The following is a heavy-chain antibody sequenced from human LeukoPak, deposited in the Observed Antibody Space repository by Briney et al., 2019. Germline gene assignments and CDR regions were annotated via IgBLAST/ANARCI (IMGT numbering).Heavy chain of an antibody. J-gene: IGHJ3*02. Sequence: GGSLRLSCATSGYTFSNYFINWVRQAPGKGLEWVSSISSSSTYIYYADSVRGRFTISRDNAENSLYLQMNCLRTEDTAVYYCARGTQQQLHDGFEIWGQGTMVTVSP. CDR3: ARGTQQQLHDGFEI. CDR1: GYTFSNYF. D-gene: IGHD4-23*01. CDR2: ISSSSTYI. V-gene: IGHV3-21*01.